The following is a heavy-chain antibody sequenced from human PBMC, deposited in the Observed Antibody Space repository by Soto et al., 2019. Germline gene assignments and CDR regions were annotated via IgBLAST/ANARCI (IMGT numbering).Heavy chain of an antibody. CDR3: ARDLRRTFSSSYYFDY. CDR1: GFTFGSYW. CDR2: IKMDASEK. V-gene: IGHV3-7*01. D-gene: IGHD6-6*01. J-gene: IGHJ4*02. Sequence: PGGSLRLSCAASGFTFGSYWMSWVRQAPGKGLEWLATIKMDASEKKYVDSVKGRFTMSRDNAKNSLYLQMDSLRAEDTAVYYCARDLRRTFSSSYYFDYWGQGTLVTVSS.